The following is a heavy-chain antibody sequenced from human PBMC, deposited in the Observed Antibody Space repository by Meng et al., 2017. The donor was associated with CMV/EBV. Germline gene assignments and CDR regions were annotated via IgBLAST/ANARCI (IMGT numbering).Heavy chain of an antibody. Sequence: KAAGYTCTGYYMHWVRQAPGQGLEWMGWINPNSGGTNYAQKFQGWVTMTRDTSISTAYMELSRLRSDDTAVYYCARAQDSSSSGDFDYWGQGTLVT. V-gene: IGHV1-2*04. CDR3: ARAQDSSSSGDFDY. D-gene: IGHD6-6*01. J-gene: IGHJ4*02. CDR2: INPNSGGT. CDR1: GYTCTGYY.